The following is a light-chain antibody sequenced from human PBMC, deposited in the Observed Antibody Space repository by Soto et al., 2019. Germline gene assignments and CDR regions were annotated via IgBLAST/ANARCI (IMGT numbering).Light chain of an antibody. Sequence: QSVLTQPASVSGSPGQSITLSCTGTSSDVGGYNYVSWCQQHPGKAPKLMIYEVSNRPSGISHRFSGSKSGNTASLTISGLRAEDEADYYCSSYTRQYTPSYVFGTGTKVTVL. CDR2: EVS. CDR3: SSYTRQYTPSYV. V-gene: IGLV2-14*01. J-gene: IGLJ1*01. CDR1: SSDVGGYNY.